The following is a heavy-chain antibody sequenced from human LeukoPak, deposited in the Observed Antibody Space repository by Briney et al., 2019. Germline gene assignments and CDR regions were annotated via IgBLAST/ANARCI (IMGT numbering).Heavy chain of an antibody. CDR1: GFTFSNYG. D-gene: IGHD3-22*01. J-gene: IGHJ4*02. CDR3: AKVGTMIVVVSNFDY. CDR2: IRYGGSNE. V-gene: IGHV3-30*02. Sequence: GGSLRLSCAASGFTFSNYGIHWVRQAPGKGLEWVAFIRYGGSNEYYADSVKGRFTISRDNSKNTLYLQMNSLRAEDTAVYYCAKVGTMIVVVSNFDYWGQGTLVTVSS.